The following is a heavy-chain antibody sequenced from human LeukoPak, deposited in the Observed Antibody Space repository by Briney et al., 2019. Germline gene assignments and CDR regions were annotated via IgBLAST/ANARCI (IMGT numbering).Heavy chain of an antibody. V-gene: IGHV4-4*02. Sequence: PSETLSLTCAVSGGSISSSNWWSWVRQPPGKGLEWIGEIYHSGSTNYNPSLKSRVTISVDKSKNQFSLKLSSVIAADTAVYYCARGRDIVVVPAALPVYYYYGMDVWGQGTTVTVSS. CDR2: IYHSGST. CDR3: ARGRDIVVVPAALPVYYYYGMDV. CDR1: GGSISSSNW. J-gene: IGHJ6*02. D-gene: IGHD2-2*01.